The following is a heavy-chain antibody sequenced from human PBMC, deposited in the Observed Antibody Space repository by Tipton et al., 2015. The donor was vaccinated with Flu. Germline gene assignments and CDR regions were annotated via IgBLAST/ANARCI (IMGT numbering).Heavy chain of an antibody. D-gene: IGHD1-1*01. CDR3: ARRSEGRGTIASNYWYFDL. CDR2: IYYSGST. J-gene: IGHJ2*01. Sequence: LRLSCSVSGDSISSYDWSWSRQPPGKGLEWIGYIYYSGSTKYNPSLKSRVTISVDTSKNQFSLKLSSVTAADTAVYYCARRSEGRGTIASNYWYFDLWGRGTLVTVSS. CDR1: GDSISSYD. V-gene: IGHV4-59*01.